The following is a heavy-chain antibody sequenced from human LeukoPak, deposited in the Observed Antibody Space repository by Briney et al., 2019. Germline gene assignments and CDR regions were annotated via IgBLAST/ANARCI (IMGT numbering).Heavy chain of an antibody. V-gene: IGHV1-8*03. CDR2: MNPKSGDT. D-gene: IGHD3-22*01. CDR3: ARGSPPRVYYDRSGYYSYYFDY. J-gene: IGHJ4*02. Sequence: ASVKVSCKASGYSFTNYDINWVRQATGQGLEWMGWMNPKSGDTGYSQKFQGRVFITRDTSINTAYMELSSLGSDDTAVYYCARGSPPRVYYDRSGYYSYYFDYWGQGTLVTVSS. CDR1: GYSFTNYD.